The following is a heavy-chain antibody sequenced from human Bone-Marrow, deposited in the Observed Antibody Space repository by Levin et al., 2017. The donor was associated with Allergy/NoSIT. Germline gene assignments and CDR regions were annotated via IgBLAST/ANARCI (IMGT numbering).Heavy chain of an antibody. J-gene: IGHJ4*02. D-gene: IGHD3-3*01. V-gene: IGHV3-53*01. Sequence: SGGSLRLSCAASGFTVSSNYMSWVRQAPGKGLEWVSVIYSGGSTNYADSVKGRFTISRDNSKNTLYLQMNSLRAEDTAIYYCATLSTIFGVDYWGQGTLVTVSS. CDR3: ATLSTIFGVDY. CDR1: GFTVSSNY. CDR2: IYSGGST.